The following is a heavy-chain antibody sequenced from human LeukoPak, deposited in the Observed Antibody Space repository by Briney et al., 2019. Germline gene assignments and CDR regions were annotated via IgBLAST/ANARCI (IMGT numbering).Heavy chain of an antibody. CDR3: ARRQGCSSTSCPPDY. CDR1: GYSFTTYW. J-gene: IGHJ4*02. V-gene: IGHV5-51*01. Sequence: GESLKISCRGSGYSFTTYWIGWVRQMPGKGLEWMGIIYPGDSDTRYTPSFQGQVTMSADQSITTAYLQWSSLKASDTAMYYCARRQGCSSTSCPPDYWGQGTLVTVSP. D-gene: IGHD2-2*01. CDR2: IYPGDSDT.